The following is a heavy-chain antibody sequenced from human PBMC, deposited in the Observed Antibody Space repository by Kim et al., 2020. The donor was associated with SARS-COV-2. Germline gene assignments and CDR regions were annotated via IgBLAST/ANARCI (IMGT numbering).Heavy chain of an antibody. Sequence: LSLTCAASGFTFSSYAMSWVRQAPGKGLEWVSAISGSGGSTYYADSVKGRFTISRDNSKNTLYLQMNSLRAEDTAVYYCAKDRRVGYYDFWSGYSFDYWGQGTLVTVSS. V-gene: IGHV3-23*01. CDR2: ISGSGGST. CDR3: AKDRRVGYYDFWSGYSFDY. J-gene: IGHJ4*02. CDR1: GFTFSSYA. D-gene: IGHD3-3*01.